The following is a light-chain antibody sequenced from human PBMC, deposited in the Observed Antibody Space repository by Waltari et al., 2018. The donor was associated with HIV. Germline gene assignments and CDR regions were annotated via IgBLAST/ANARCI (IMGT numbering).Light chain of an antibody. J-gene: IGLJ1*01. CDR3: CSYAGLYKYV. Sequence: QSALTQPRSVSGSPGQSVTISCTGTSSTVGAYNYVSWYPVHPGKPPKVIISHPSQRPSGVPGRFSGSRSGNTAALTISGLRAEDEAEYYCCSYAGLYKYVFGTGTEVTVL. V-gene: IGLV2-11*01. CDR1: SSTVGAYNY. CDR2: HPS.